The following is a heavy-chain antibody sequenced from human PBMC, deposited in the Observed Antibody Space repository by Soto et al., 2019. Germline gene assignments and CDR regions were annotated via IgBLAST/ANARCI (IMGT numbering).Heavy chain of an antibody. Sequence: GESLKISCKGSGYSFTSNWIGWVRQLPGKGLEWMGIIYPGDSDTRYSPSFQGQVTISADKSISTAYLQWSSLKASDSALYYCATSLYYDRTPRPPGWHFVVWGRGTLVTVSS. J-gene: IGHJ2*01. CDR2: IYPGDSDT. CDR3: ATSLYYDRTPRPPGWHFVV. D-gene: IGHD3-22*01. V-gene: IGHV5-51*01. CDR1: GYSFTSNW.